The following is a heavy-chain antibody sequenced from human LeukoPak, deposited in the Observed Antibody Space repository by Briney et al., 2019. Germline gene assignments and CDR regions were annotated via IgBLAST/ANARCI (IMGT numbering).Heavy chain of an antibody. CDR1: GFRFDIYW. CDR3: ARHQGGQNWYFDL. J-gene: IGHJ2*01. Sequence: GESLKISCQGSGFRFDIYWIGWVRQIPGKGLEWMGNIYPGDSDTRYSPSFQGQATMSADKSSGTAYLQWSSLKASDTAMYYCARHQGGQNWYFDLWGRGTVVTVSS. D-gene: IGHD3-16*01. CDR2: IYPGDSDT. V-gene: IGHV5-51*01.